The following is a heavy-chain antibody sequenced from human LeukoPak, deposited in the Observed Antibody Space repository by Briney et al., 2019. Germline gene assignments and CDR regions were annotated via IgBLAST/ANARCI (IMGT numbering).Heavy chain of an antibody. CDR3: ARDEYYDSSGPIGY. Sequence: GASVKVSCKASGGTFSSDAISWVRQAPGQGLEWMGRIIPILGIANYAQKFQGRVTITADKSTSTAYMELSSLRSEDTAVYYCARDEYYDSSGPIGYWGQGTLVTVSS. D-gene: IGHD3-22*01. CDR2: IIPILGIA. CDR1: GGTFSSDA. V-gene: IGHV1-69*04. J-gene: IGHJ4*02.